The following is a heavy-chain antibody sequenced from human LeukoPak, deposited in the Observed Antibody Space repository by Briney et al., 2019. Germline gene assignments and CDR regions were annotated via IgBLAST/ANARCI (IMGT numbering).Heavy chain of an antibody. CDR1: TSTGLVW. CDR3: ARDYSSGWYFNQYYYYYMDV. J-gene: IGHJ6*03. V-gene: IGHV3-74*01. Sequence: GGSLRLSCAASTSTGLVWMDWVRKAPGKGLVWVARIKSDGTSANYADSVRGRFTISRDDAKNSLYLQMNSLRAEDTAVYYCARDYSSGWYFNQYYYYYMDVWGKGTTVTVSS. D-gene: IGHD6-19*01. CDR2: IKSDGTSA.